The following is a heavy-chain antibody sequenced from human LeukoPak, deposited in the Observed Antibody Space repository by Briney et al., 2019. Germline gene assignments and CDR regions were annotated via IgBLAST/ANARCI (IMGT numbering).Heavy chain of an antibody. D-gene: IGHD2-8*01. CDR2: VSYDGTDT. CDR3: AKDAPCTNGVCALSG. J-gene: IGHJ4*02. V-gene: IGHV3-30-3*02. Sequence: GRSLRLSCAASGFTFTNYAMNWVRQAPGKGLEWVATVSYDGTDTSYADSVKGRFAIFRDNSKNTLYLQMNSLRPEDTAVYYCAKDAPCTNGVCALSGWGQGTLVTVPS. CDR1: GFTFTNYA.